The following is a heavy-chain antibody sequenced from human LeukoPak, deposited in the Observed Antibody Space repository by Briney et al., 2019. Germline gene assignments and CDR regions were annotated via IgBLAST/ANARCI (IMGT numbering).Heavy chain of an antibody. CDR3: ARGEGSWFYYFDY. Sequence: ASVTVSCKASGYTFTSYAMNWVRQAPGQGLEWMGWMNPNSGNTGYAQKFQGRVTITRNTSISTAYMELSSLRSEDTAVYYCARGEGSWFYYFDYWGQGTLVTVSS. D-gene: IGHD6-13*01. V-gene: IGHV1-8*03. CDR2: MNPNSGNT. J-gene: IGHJ4*02. CDR1: GYTFTSYA.